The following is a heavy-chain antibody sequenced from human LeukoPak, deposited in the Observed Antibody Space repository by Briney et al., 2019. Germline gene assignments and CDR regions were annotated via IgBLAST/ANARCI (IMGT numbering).Heavy chain of an antibody. D-gene: IGHD3-9*01. CDR1: GGSISSYY. Sequence: TSETLSLTCTVSGGSISSYYWSWIRQPPGKGLEWIGSIYYSGSTYYNPSLKSRVTISVDTSKNQFSLKLSSVTAADTAVYYCGRLALVFDYWGQGTLVTVSS. CDR3: GRLALVFDY. CDR2: IYYSGST. V-gene: IGHV4-39*01. J-gene: IGHJ4*02.